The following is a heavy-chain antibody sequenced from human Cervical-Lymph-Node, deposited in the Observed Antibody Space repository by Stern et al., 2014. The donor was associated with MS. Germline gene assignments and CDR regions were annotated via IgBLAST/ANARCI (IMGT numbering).Heavy chain of an antibody. CDR1: GYFFTSYG. J-gene: IGHJ6*02. CDR2: ISADNGDP. Sequence: VQLVESGAEVKKPGASVKVSCKASGYFFTSYGISWVRQAPGQGLEWMGWISADNGDPNYAQNVQGRVTMTTDTSTNTAYMELSSLRSDDTALYYCARDSLIRTFGVEEGMDVGGQGTTVTVSS. D-gene: IGHD3-3*01. V-gene: IGHV1-18*01. CDR3: ARDSLIRTFGVEEGMDV.